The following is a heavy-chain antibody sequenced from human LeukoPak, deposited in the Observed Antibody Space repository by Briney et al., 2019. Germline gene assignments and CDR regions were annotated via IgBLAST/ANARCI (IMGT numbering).Heavy chain of an antibody. CDR1: GYTFTGYY. V-gene: IGHV1-2*02. D-gene: IGHD4-17*01. Sequence: ASVKVSCKASGYTFTGYYMHWVRQAPGQGLEWMGWINPNSGGANYAQKFQGRVTMTRDTSISTAYMELSSLRSEDTAVYYCARDPVTTVTNYFDYWGQGTLVTVSS. CDR2: INPNSGGA. J-gene: IGHJ4*02. CDR3: ARDPVTTVTNYFDY.